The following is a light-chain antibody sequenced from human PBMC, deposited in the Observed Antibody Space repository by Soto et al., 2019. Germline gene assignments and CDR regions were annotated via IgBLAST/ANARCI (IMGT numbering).Light chain of an antibody. CDR1: ESLLHSNGYNX. CDR2: LXS. CDR3: MQPLHLPRT. Sequence: DIVMTQSPLSLPVTPGEPASISCSSSESLLHSNGYNXXAWXLQXXGXSPQXXXDLXSNRASGVPDRLSGSGSGTDFTLRISRVEAEYVGVYYCMQPLHLPRTFGQGTRLEIK. J-gene: IGKJ5*01. V-gene: IGKV2-28*01.